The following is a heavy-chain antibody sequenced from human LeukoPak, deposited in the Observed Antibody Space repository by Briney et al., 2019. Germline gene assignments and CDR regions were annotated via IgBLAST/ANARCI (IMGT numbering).Heavy chain of an antibody. CDR3: AREKGQQLVPNFDY. D-gene: IGHD6-13*01. CDR1: GFTFSSYS. V-gene: IGHV3-21*01. J-gene: IGHJ4*02. Sequence: PGRSLRLSCAASGFTFSSYSMNWVRQAPGKGLEWASSISSSSSYIYYADSVKGRFTISRDNAKNSLYLQMNSLRAEDTAVYYCAREKGQQLVPNFDYWGQGTLVTVSS. CDR2: ISSSSSYI.